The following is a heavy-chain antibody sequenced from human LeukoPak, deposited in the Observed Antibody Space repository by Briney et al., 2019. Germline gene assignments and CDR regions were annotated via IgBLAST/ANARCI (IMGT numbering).Heavy chain of an antibody. V-gene: IGHV3-66*04. D-gene: IGHD4-23*01. J-gene: IGHJ4*02. CDR2: IYSGGSI. CDR1: GLTVSSY. Sequence: PGGSLRLSCAASGLTVSSYMSWVRQAPGKGLEWVSVIYSGGSIDYADSVQGRLIIYRDKSKKTLYLPMNRLRDGHPDVYYFARPPYGGVDYWGQGTLVTVSS. CDR3: ARPPYGGVDY.